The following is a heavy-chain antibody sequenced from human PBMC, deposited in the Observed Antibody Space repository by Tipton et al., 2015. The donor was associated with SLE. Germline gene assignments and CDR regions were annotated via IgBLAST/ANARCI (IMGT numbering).Heavy chain of an antibody. CDR2: ISAYNGNT. CDR3: GSRRLQGYGMDD. Sequence: QVQLVQSGAEVKKPGASVKVSCKASGYTFTSYGISWVRQAPGQGLEWMGWISAYNGNTNYAQKLQGKVTMTTDTSTSTAYMELKSLRADDTAVDYCGSRRLQGYGMDDWGQRTTVTVSS. CDR1: GYTFTSYG. D-gene: IGHD4-11*01. V-gene: IGHV1-18*01. J-gene: IGHJ6*02.